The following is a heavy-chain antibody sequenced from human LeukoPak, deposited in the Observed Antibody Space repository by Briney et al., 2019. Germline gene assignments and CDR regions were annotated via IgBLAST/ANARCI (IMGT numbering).Heavy chain of an antibody. Sequence: GGSLRLSCAASGFTVSSNYMSWVRQAPGKGLEWVSVIYSGGSTYYADSVKGRFTISRDNSKNTLYLQMNSLRAEDTAVYYCAREYCSGGSCYSGYYYMDVWGKGTTVTVSS. D-gene: IGHD2-15*01. CDR2: IYSGGST. CDR3: AREYCSGGSCYSGYYYMDV. J-gene: IGHJ6*03. CDR1: GFTVSSNY. V-gene: IGHV3-53*01.